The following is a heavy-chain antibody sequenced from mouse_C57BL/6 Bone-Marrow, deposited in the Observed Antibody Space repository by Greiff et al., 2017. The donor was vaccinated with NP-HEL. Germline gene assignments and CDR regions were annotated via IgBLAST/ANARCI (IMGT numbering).Heavy chain of an antibody. V-gene: IGHV6-6*01. D-gene: IGHD1-1*01. Sequence: EVMLVESGGGLVQPGGSMKLSCAASGFTFSDAWMDWVRQSPEKGLEWVAEIRNKANNHATYYAESVKGRFTISRDDSKSSVYLQMNSLRAEDTGIYYCSYYYGSSPAWFAYWGQGTLVTVSA. CDR1: GFTFSDAW. CDR3: SYYYGSSPAWFAY. J-gene: IGHJ3*01. CDR2: IRNKANNHAT.